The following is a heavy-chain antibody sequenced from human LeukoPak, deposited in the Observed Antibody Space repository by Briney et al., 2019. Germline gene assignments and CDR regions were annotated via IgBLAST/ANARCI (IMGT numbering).Heavy chain of an antibody. CDR3: ARTCSSTSCYTYGLLYYYYYGMDV. CDR2: MNPNSGNT. D-gene: IGHD2-2*02. J-gene: IGHJ6*02. V-gene: IGHV1-8*01. CDR1: GYTFTSYD. Sequence: PEASVKASCKASGYTFTSYDINWVRQATGQGLEWMGWMNPNSGNTGYAQKFQGRVTMTRNTSISTAYMELSSLRSEDTAVYYCARTCSSTSCYTYGLLYYYYYGMDVWGQGTTVTVSS.